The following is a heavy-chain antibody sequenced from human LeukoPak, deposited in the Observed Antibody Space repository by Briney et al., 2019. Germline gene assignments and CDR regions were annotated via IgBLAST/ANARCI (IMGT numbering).Heavy chain of an antibody. CDR2: IYHSGST. J-gene: IGHJ5*02. D-gene: IGHD3-10*01. CDR1: GGSISSSNW. V-gene: IGHV4-4*02. CDR3: AKVSYGSGNWFDP. Sequence: NSSETLSLTCAVSGGSISSSNWGSWVRQPPGKGLEWIGEIYHSGSTTYNPSLKSRVTISVDKSENQFSLRLNSVTAADTAVYYCAKVSYGSGNWFDPWGQGTLVTVSS.